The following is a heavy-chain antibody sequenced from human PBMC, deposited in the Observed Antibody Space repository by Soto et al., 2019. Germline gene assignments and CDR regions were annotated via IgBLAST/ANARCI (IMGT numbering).Heavy chain of an antibody. V-gene: IGHV3-23*01. Sequence: PGGSLRLSCAASGFSFSSYSMNWVRQAPGKGLEWVSTIGGSGETTYYADSVKGRFTISRDNSKNTLYLQMNSLRADDTALYYCAKNSGWFNTWGQGALVTVSS. CDR1: GFSFSSYS. D-gene: IGHD3-10*01. CDR2: IGGSGETT. J-gene: IGHJ5*02. CDR3: AKNSGWFNT.